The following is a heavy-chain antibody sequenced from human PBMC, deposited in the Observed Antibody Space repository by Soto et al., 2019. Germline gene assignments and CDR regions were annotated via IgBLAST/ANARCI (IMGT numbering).Heavy chain of an antibody. D-gene: IGHD3-10*01. CDR3: AKDPGGLLDAFDI. V-gene: IGHV3-23*01. CDR2: ISGSGGST. Sequence: EVQLLGSGGGLIQPRGSLRISCAASGFTFRSNAMSWVRQAPGKGLEWVSSISGSGGSTFYADSVKGRVTISRDNSKNTLYLQMNSLRAEDTAVYYCAKDPGGLLDAFDIWGQGTMVTVSS. J-gene: IGHJ3*02. CDR1: GFTFRSNA.